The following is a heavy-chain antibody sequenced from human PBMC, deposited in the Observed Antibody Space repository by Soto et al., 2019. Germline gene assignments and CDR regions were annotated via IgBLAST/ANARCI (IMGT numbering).Heavy chain of an antibody. V-gene: IGHV4-59*08. CDR3: ARHLSVGSSSNWDNKYFDV. CDR2: IYYTGIT. D-gene: IGHD6-13*01. J-gene: IGHJ4*02. CDR1: GGSIRGYY. Sequence: QVHLQESGPGLVKPSETLSLTCTVSGGSIRGYYWSWIRQSPETGLEWIGYIYYTGITNYNPSLKSRVTILLDTSKNQFTLNFNSVTAADTALYYCARHLSVGSSSNWDNKYFDVWGQGVLVTVSS.